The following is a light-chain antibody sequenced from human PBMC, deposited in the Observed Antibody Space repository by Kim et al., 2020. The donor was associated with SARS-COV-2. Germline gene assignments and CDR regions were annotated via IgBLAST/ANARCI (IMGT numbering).Light chain of an antibody. Sequence: SYELTQPPSVSVAPGETARMTCGGNNIETKSVHWYQQKPGQAPILVIYFDSDRPSGIPERFSGSNSGNTATLTISRVEAADEADYYCQVWDGSSGHVVFGGGTKLTVL. CDR1: NIETKS. CDR2: FDS. V-gene: IGLV3-21*04. J-gene: IGLJ2*01. CDR3: QVWDGSSGHVV.